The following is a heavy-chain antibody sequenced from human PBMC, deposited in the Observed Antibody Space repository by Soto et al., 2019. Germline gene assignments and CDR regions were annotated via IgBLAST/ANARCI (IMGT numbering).Heavy chain of an antibody. Sequence: GGSLRLSCAASGFTFSSYAMSWVRQAPGKGLEWVSAISGGGGRTYYADSVKGRFTISRDNSKNTLYLQMNSLRAEDTAVYYCAKFSEAVAVFLFYYYGMDVWGQGTTVTVSS. CDR1: GFTFSSYA. V-gene: IGHV3-23*01. CDR3: AKFSEAVAVFLFYYYGMDV. CDR2: ISGGGGRT. J-gene: IGHJ6*02. D-gene: IGHD6-19*01.